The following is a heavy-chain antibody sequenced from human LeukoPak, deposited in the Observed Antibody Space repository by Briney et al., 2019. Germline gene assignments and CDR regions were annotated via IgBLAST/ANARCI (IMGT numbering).Heavy chain of an antibody. Sequence: GGSLRLSCAASGFTFSSNVMIWVRQAPGKGLEWVSSIPASGGSTYYADSVKGRFTISRDNSKNTLYLQMNSLRAEDTAVYYCASFPITGTKGDTFDIWGQGTMVTVSS. D-gene: IGHD1-7*01. CDR2: IPASGGST. CDR3: ASFPITGTKGDTFDI. J-gene: IGHJ3*02. CDR1: GFTFSSNV. V-gene: IGHV3-23*01.